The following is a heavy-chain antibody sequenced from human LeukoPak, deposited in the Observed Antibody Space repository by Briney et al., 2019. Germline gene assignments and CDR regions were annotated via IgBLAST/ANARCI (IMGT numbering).Heavy chain of an antibody. D-gene: IGHD3-3*01. Sequence: SQTLSLTCAISGDSFSSNSAAWNWIRQSPSRGLEWLGRTYYRSKWYNDYAVSVKSRITINQDTSKNQFSLQLNSVTPEDTAVYYCAREIVDYDFWSGYYTGFDYWGQGTLVTASS. J-gene: IGHJ4*02. CDR3: AREIVDYDFWSGYYTGFDY. V-gene: IGHV6-1*01. CDR2: TYYRSKWYN. CDR1: GDSFSSNSAA.